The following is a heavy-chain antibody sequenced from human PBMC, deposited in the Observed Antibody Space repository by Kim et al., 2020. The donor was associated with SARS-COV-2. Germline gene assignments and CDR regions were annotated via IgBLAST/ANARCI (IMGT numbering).Heavy chain of an antibody. CDR3: ARSVASSPHDY. Sequence: TKYAQKFQGRVTMTSDTSITTAYMEVSGLRSDDTAVYYCARSVASSPHDYWGQGTLVTVSS. J-gene: IGHJ4*02. CDR2: T. V-gene: IGHV1-2*02. D-gene: IGHD6-19*01.